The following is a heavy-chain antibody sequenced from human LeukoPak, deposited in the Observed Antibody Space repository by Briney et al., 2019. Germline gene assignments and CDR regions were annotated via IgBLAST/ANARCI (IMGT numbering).Heavy chain of an antibody. J-gene: IGHJ4*02. CDR1: GRSFIGYY. CDR3: ARGRRW. CDR2: INHSGNI. V-gene: IGHV4-34*01. D-gene: IGHD5-24*01. Sequence: SETLSLTCAVYGRSFIGYYWTWIRQPPGKGLEWIGEINHSGNINYNPSLKSRLTISVDTSKNQFSLKLSSMTAADTAVYYCARGRRWWGQGALVTVSS.